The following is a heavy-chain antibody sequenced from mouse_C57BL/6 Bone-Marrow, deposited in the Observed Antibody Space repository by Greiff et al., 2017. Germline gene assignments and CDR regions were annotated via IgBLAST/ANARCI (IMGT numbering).Heavy chain of an antibody. D-gene: IGHD1-1*01. CDR3: AREDGSSFHYFDY. CDR2: IYPSDSET. Sequence: VQLQQPGAELVRPGSSVKLSCKASGYTFTSYWMDWVKQRPGQGLEWIGNIYPSDSETHYNQKFKDKATLTVDKSSSTAYMQLSSLTSEDSAVYYCAREDGSSFHYFDYWGQGTTLTVSS. J-gene: IGHJ2*01. CDR1: GYTFTSYW. V-gene: IGHV1-61*01.